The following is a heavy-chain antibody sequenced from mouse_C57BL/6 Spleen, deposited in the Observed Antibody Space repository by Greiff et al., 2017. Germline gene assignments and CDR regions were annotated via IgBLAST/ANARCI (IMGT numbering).Heavy chain of an antibody. Sequence: VQLQQSGAELVRPGTSVKLSCKASGYTFTSYWMHWVKQRPGQGLEWIGVIDPSDSYTNYNQKFKGKATLTVDTSSSTAYMQRSSLTSEDSAVYYCARRIYYDYGGAMDYWGQGTSVTVSS. CDR3: ARRIYYDYGGAMDY. D-gene: IGHD2-4*01. CDR1: GYTFTSYW. J-gene: IGHJ4*01. CDR2: IDPSDSYT. V-gene: IGHV1-59*01.